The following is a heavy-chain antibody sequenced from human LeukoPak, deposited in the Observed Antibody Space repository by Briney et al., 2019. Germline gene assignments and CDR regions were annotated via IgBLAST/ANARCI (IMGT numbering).Heavy chain of an antibody. V-gene: IGHV4-34*01. CDR2: INHSGST. Sequence: SETLSLTCAVYGGSFSGYYWRWLRQPPGKGLDGIGEINHSGSTNYNPSLESRVTISVDTSKNQFSLKLSSVTAADTAVYYCARGRGTLRRFGYWGQGTLVTVSA. J-gene: IGHJ4*02. CDR1: GGSFSGYY. CDR3: ARGRGTLRRFGY. D-gene: IGHD2-15*01.